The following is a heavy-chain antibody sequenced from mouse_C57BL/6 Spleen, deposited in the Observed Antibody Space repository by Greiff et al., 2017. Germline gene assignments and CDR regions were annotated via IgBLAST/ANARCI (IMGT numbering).Heavy chain of an antibody. CDR3: ARRVDLLWDY. D-gene: IGHD2-1*01. J-gene: IGHJ2*01. Sequence: QVTLKASGPGILQSSQTLSLTCSFSGFSLSTSGMGVSWIRQPSGKGLEWLAHIYWDDDKRSNPSLKSRLTISKDTSRNQVFLKITSVDNADTATYYCARRVDLLWDYWGQGTTLTVSS. CDR1: GFSLSTSGMG. CDR2: IYWDDDK. V-gene: IGHV8-12*01.